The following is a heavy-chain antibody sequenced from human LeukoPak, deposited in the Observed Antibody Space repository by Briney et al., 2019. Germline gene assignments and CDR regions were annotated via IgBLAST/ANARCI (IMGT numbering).Heavy chain of an antibody. J-gene: IGHJ4*02. D-gene: IGHD2-2*03. CDR2: INTNNGGT. CDR3: ARSMDIVVVPAADSSGFDY. Sequence: ASVKVSCKASGYTFTGCYMHWVRQAPGQGLEWMGWINTNNGGTNYAQNFQGRVTMTRDTSISSAYMELSRLRSDDTAVYYCARSMDIVVVPAADSSGFDYWGQGTLVTVSS. CDR1: GYTFTGCY. V-gene: IGHV1-2*02.